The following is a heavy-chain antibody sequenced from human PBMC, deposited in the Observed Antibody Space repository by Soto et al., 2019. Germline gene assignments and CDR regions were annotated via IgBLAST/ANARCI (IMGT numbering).Heavy chain of an antibody. J-gene: IGHJ3*02. CDR3: ARGYCSGGSCYLHDAFDI. D-gene: IGHD2-15*01. CDR1: GGTFSSYA. CDR2: IIPIFGTA. Sequence: SVKVSCKASGGTFSSYAISWVRQAPGQGLEWMGGIIPIFGTANYAQKFQGRVTITADESTSTAYMELSSLRSEDTAVYYCARGYCSGGSCYLHDAFDIWGQGTMVTASS. V-gene: IGHV1-69*13.